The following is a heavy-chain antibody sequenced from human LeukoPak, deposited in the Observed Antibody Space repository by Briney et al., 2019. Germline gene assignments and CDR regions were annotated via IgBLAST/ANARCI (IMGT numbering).Heavy chain of an antibody. CDR1: GFTFSSYS. Sequence: PGRSLRLSCAASGFTFSSYSMNWVRQAPGKGLEWVSSISSSSSYIYYADSVKGRFTISRDNAKNSLYLQMNSLRAEDTAVYYCAIYYDSSGYYSPFDYWGQGTLVTVSS. J-gene: IGHJ4*02. V-gene: IGHV3-21*01. CDR3: AIYYDSSGYYSPFDY. CDR2: ISSSSSYI. D-gene: IGHD3-22*01.